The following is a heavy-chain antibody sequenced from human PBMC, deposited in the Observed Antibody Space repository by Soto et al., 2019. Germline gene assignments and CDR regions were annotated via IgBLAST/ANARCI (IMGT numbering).Heavy chain of an antibody. CDR3: AGDTYGLDV. CDR2: IHYSGTT. CDR1: GASINNYY. J-gene: IGHJ6*02. V-gene: IGHV4-59*01. Sequence: QVQVQESGPGLVKPSETLSLTCTVSGASINNYYCNWVRQPPGKGLEWIGSIHYSGTTHYNPSLESRVTISRDAARNQFSLRLRSVTAADAAVYYCAGDTYGLDVWGQGTTVTVSS.